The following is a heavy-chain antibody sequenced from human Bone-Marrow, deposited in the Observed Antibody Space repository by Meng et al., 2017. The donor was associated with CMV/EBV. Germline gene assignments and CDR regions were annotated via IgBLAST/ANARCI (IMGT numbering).Heavy chain of an antibody. D-gene: IGHD6-13*01. Sequence: QVQLVQSGAEVKKPGASVIVACKTSGYTFADYYIHWIRQAPGQGFECVGCINAKNGDTIYREKFQGRVTMTRDTSISTVYMELTGLRSDDTAMYYCARGGGYSSSWPLGYWGQGTLVTVSS. V-gene: IGHV1-2*02. CDR3: ARGGGYSSSWPLGY. CDR2: INAKNGDT. CDR1: GYTFADYY. J-gene: IGHJ4*02.